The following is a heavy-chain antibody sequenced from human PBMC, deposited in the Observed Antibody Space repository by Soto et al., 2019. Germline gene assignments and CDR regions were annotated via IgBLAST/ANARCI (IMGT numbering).Heavy chain of an antibody. J-gene: IGHJ4*02. CDR3: ARGLIYDYSNPPYYCDY. Sequence: SETLSLTCAVYGGSFSGYYWSWIRQPPGKGLEWIGEINHSGSTNYNPSLKSRVTISVDTSKNQFSLKLSSVTAADTAVYCCARGLIYDYSNPPYYCDYWGQGTLVTVSS. CDR2: INHSGST. V-gene: IGHV4-34*01. D-gene: IGHD4-4*01. CDR1: GGSFSGYY.